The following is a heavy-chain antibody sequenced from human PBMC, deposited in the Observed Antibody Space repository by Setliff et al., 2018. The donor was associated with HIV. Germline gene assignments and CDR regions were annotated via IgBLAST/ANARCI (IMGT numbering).Heavy chain of an antibody. CDR2: ISSSSTI. Sequence: LRLSCAASGFTFSSYSMNWVRQAPGKGLEWVSYISSSSTIYYADSVKGRFTISRDNAKNSLYLQMNSLRAEDTAVYYCARGDTAMALYYFDYWGQGTLVTVSS. CDR1: GFTFSSYS. V-gene: IGHV3-48*01. J-gene: IGHJ4*02. D-gene: IGHD5-18*01. CDR3: ARGDTAMALYYFDY.